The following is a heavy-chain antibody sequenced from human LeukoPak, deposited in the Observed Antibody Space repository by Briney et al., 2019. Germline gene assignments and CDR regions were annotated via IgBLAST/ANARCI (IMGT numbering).Heavy chain of an antibody. V-gene: IGHV1-46*01. CDR1: GYTFTSYY. CDR2: INPSGGST. CDR3: ARDNSVEDTAWWFDP. J-gene: IGHJ5*02. Sequence: GASVKVSCKASGYTFTSYYMHWVRQAPGQGLEWIGIINPSGGSTSYAQKFQGRVTMTRGVSTSTDYMELSSLRSEDTAVYYCARDNSVEDTAWWFDPWGQGTLVTVSS. D-gene: IGHD4-23*01.